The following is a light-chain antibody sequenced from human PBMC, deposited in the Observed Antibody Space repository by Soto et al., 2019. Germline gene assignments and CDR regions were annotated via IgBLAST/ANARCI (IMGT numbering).Light chain of an antibody. CDR1: QGISSY. CDR3: QQLNSYPFT. V-gene: IGKV1-9*01. CDR2: AAS. Sequence: DIQLTQYPSFLSASVGDRVTITCRASQGISSYLAWYQQKPGKAPKLLIYAASTLQSGVPSRFSGSGSGTEFTLTISSLQPEDFATYYCQQLNSYPFTFGGGTKVEIK. J-gene: IGKJ4*01.